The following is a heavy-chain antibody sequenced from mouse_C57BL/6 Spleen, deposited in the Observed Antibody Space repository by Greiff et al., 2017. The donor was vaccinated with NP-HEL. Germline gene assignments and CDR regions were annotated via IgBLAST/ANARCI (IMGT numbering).Heavy chain of an antibody. CDR3: AREDYDYPYAMDY. V-gene: IGHV1-7*01. D-gene: IGHD2-4*01. CDR1: GYTFTSYW. Sequence: QVQLKQSGAELAKPGASVKLSCKASGYTFTSYWMHWVKQRPGQGLEWIGYINPSSGYTKYNQKFKDKATLTADKSSSTAYMQLSSLTYEDSAVYYCAREDYDYPYAMDYWGQGTSVTVSS. J-gene: IGHJ4*01. CDR2: INPSSGYT.